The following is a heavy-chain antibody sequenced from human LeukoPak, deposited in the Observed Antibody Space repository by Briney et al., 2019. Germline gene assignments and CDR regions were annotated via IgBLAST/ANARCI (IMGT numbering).Heavy chain of an antibody. CDR3: ANGYHSGSYFAL. D-gene: IGHD3-10*01. CDR2: ISVTGGST. CDR1: GLTFSSFA. V-gene: IGHV3-23*01. J-gene: IGHJ4*02. Sequence: PGGSLRLSCAASGLTFSSFAMSWVRQAPGKGLEWVSGISVTGGSTYYADSVRGRFTISRDNSKNTLYLQMNSLRGEDTAVYYCANGYHSGSYFALWGQGTLVTVSS.